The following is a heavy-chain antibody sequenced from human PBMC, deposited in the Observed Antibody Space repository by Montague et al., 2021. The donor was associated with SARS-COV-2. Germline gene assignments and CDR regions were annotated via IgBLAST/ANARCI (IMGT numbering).Heavy chain of an antibody. D-gene: IGHD1-26*01. CDR2: VYHTGST. CDR3: ARASVTGGTLDY. J-gene: IGHJ4*02. V-gene: IGHV4-4*03. CDR1: GDSIGNGHW. Sequence: RETLSLTCAVSGDSIGNGHWWSWVRPPPGKGLEWIGEVYHTGSTNYNPSLKSRVTISVDMSNDQFSLRVTSVTAADTAVYYCARASVTGGTLDYWGQGSLVTVSS.